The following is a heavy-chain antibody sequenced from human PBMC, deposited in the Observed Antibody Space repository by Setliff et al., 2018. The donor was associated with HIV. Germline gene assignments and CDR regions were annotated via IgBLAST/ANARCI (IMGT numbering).Heavy chain of an antibody. CDR1: GDSISSSSYY. D-gene: IGHD4-17*01. J-gene: IGHJ3*01. Sequence: SETLSLTCSVSGDSISSSSYYWDWIRQPPGKGLEWIGSIYYSGSNYYNPSLKSRVTISVDTSKNQFSLKVNSVTAADTAVYYCARRQHHHGGFDVWGKGTVVTVSS. V-gene: IGHV4-39*01. CDR3: ARRQHHHGGFDV. CDR2: IYYSGSN.